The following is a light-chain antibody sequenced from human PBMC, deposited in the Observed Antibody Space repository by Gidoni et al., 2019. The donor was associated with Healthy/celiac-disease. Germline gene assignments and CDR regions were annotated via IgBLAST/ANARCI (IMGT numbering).Light chain of an antibody. V-gene: IGKV1-5*03. CDR1: QSIGDW. Sequence: DTQMTQSPSTLSASIGDRVTVTCRASQSIGDWLAWYQQKPGEAPKLLIYKASRLESGVPSRFSGSGSGTEFTLTINSLQPDDFATYYCHHYSNLWTFGQGSKVDIK. J-gene: IGKJ1*01. CDR3: HHYSNLWT. CDR2: KAS.